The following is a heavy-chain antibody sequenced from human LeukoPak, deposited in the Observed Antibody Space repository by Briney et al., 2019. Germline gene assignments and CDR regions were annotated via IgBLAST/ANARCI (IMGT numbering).Heavy chain of an antibody. CDR2: MYYSDSP. CDR1: GGSINSYY. V-gene: IGHV4-59*01. Sequence: SETLSLTCTVSGGSINSYYWSWIRQPPGKGLEWVGYMYYSDSPKFNPSLKSRVTISIDTSKNQFSLTLSSVTAADTALYYCARWRASFVFDIWGQGTMVTVSP. J-gene: IGHJ3*02. CDR3: ARWRASFVFDI. D-gene: IGHD3-3*02.